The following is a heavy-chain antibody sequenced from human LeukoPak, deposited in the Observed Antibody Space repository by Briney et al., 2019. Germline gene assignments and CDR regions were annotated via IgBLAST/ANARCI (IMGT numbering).Heavy chain of an antibody. J-gene: IGHJ4*02. Sequence: SETLSLTCTVSGGSISGYYWSWIRQPPGKGLEWIGHINYSGSTNYNPSLKSRVTMSVDTSKNHFSLKLSSVTAADTAVYYCAREDPAVSRGYYFDYWGQGTLVTVSS. D-gene: IGHD6-13*01. CDR2: INYSGST. V-gene: IGHV4-59*12. CDR3: AREDPAVSRGYYFDY. CDR1: GGSISGYY.